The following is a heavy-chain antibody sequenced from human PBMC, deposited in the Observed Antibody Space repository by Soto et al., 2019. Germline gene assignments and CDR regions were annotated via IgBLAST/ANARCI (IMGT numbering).Heavy chain of an antibody. CDR1: GFTFSTPA. V-gene: IGHV3-23*01. CDR3: AQDEFVIVPHHLDRGLN. D-gene: IGHD3-16*02. J-gene: IGHJ4*02. CDR2: ISGRGAGT. Sequence: GGSLRLSCEASGFTFSTPAMNWVRQAPGKGLEWVARISGRGAGTSYADSVKGRFAISRDNSKNSLYLQMNSLRAEDTAVYYGAQDEFVIVPHHLDRGLNWGQGSLVTVSS.